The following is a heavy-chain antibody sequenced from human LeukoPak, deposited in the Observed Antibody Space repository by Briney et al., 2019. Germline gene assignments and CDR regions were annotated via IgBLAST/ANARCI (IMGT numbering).Heavy chain of an antibody. Sequence: GESLKISCKGSGYSFITYWIGWVRPMPGKGLEWMGIIYPSDSDTRYSPSFQGQVTISADKSISTAYLQWSNLKASDTAIYYCATCLWFGEGAYMDVWGKGATVTVSS. CDR2: IYPSDSDT. V-gene: IGHV5-51*01. D-gene: IGHD3-10*01. CDR1: GYSFITYW. J-gene: IGHJ6*03. CDR3: ATCLWFGEGAYMDV.